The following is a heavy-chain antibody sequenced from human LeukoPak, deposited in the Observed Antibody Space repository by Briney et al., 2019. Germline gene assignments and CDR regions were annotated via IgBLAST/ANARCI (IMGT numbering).Heavy chain of an antibody. V-gene: IGHV4-59*01. CDR1: GGSISGYY. Sequence: SETLSVTCTVSGGSISGYYWSWIRQPPGKGLECIGYIYYSGSSNYNPSLKSRVTISVDTSKNQFSLKLSSVTAADTAVYYCASGRINDFWSGSRGYYYYYYYMDVWGKGTTVTVSS. CDR3: ASGRINDFWSGSRGYYYYYYYMDV. CDR2: IYYSGSS. D-gene: IGHD3-3*01. J-gene: IGHJ6*03.